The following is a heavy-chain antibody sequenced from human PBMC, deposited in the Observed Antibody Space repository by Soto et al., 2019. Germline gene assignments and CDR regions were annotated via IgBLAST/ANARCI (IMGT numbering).Heavy chain of an antibody. CDR2: ISYDGSHK. J-gene: IGHJ4*02. D-gene: IGHD4-17*01. V-gene: IGHV3-30-3*01. Sequence: QVQLVESGGGVVQPGRSLRLSCAASGFTFSSYAMHWVRQAPGKGLEWVAVISYDGSHKYYADSVKGRFTISRDNSKNPLYLQMNTLSAEDTAVYYCARIAHPYGGDGDYFDFWCEGNPLTV. CDR1: GFTFSSYA. CDR3: ARIAHPYGGDGDYFDF.